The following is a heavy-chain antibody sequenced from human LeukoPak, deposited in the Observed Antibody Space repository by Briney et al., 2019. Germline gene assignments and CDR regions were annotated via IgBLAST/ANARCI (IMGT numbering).Heavy chain of an antibody. D-gene: IGHD2/OR15-2a*01. J-gene: IGHJ4*02. CDR3: ARRGSILAYCFDY. CDR2: IYYSGST. Sequence: SETLSLTCTVSGGSISSSSYYWGWIRQPPGNGMEWIGSIYYSGSTYYNPSLKSRVTISVDTSKNQFSLKLSSVTAADTAVYYCARRGSILAYCFDYWGQGTLVTVSS. CDR1: GGSISSSSYY. V-gene: IGHV4-39*01.